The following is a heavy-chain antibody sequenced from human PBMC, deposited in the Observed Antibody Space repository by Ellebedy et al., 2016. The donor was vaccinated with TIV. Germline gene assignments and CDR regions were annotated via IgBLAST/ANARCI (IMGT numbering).Heavy chain of an antibody. Sequence: SLKISCAVSGFTFSDHYMDWVRLAPGTGPEWVGWSRNKAKSYTTDYAASVKGRFTIPRDDSKNSLYLQMNRLKTEDTAIYYCARDTTSDYWGQGALFTVSS. CDR3: ARDTTSDY. CDR1: GFTFSDHY. D-gene: IGHD1-1*01. J-gene: IGHJ4*02. CDR2: SRNKAKSYTT. V-gene: IGHV3-72*01.